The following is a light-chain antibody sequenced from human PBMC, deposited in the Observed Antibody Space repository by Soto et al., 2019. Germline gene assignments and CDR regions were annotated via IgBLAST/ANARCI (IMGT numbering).Light chain of an antibody. V-gene: IGKV1-8*01. Sequence: SPSAVSAEENDSVTIPCRASQSISGYLTWFQQNPGKAPELLIYAASTLQSGVPSRFSGSGSGTDFTLTISFLQSEDVATDYSPQSYSLLLTFGQGTKVDI. CDR2: AAS. CDR3: PQSYSLLLT. CDR1: QSISGY. J-gene: IGKJ1*01.